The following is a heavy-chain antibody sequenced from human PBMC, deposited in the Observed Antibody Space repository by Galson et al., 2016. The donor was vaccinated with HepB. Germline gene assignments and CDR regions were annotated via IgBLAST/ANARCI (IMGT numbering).Heavy chain of an antibody. CDR1: GFTFSSYW. CDR3: ARDSGYCSGGSCYGDAFDI. V-gene: IGHV3-7*01. J-gene: IGHJ3*02. Sequence: SLRLSCAASGFTFSSYWMTWVRQAPGKGLEWVANIKQDGSEKYHADSVKGRLTISRDNAKNSLYLQMNGLRAEDTAVYYCARDSGYCSGGSCYGDAFDIWGQGTMVTVSS. CDR2: IKQDGSEK. D-gene: IGHD2-15*01.